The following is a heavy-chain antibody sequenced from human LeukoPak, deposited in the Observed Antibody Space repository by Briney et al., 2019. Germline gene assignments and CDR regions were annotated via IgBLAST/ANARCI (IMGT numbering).Heavy chain of an antibody. CDR1: GGSMSSSSYY. J-gene: IGHJ4*02. CDR2: IYYSGST. V-gene: IGHV4-39*01. Sequence: SETLSLTCTVSGGSMSSSSYYWGWIRQPPGKGLEWIGSIYYSGSTYYNPSLKSRVTISVDTSKNQFSLKLSSVTAADTAVYYCASRVVGATSFDYWGQGTLVTVSS. D-gene: IGHD1-26*01. CDR3: ASRVVGATSFDY.